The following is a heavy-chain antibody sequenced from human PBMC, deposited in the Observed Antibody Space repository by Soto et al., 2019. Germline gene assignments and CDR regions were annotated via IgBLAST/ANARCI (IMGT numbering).Heavy chain of an antibody. Sequence: PWVFKRVSRAAAGGKFVGFGGGWVIKKTGKGLEWVSDIIDSGGSTYYADSVKGRFTISRDNSKSTLYLQMNSLRAEDTALYYCAKGRSYYYYYGVDVWGQGTTVTVSS. CDR3: AKGRSYYYYYGVDV. CDR2: IIDSGGST. V-gene: IGHV3-23*01. CDR1: GGKFVGFG. J-gene: IGHJ6*02.